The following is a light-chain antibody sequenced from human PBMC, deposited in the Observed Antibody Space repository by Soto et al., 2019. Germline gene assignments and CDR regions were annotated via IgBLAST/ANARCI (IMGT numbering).Light chain of an antibody. V-gene: IGLV2-11*01. CDR2: DVS. J-gene: IGLJ1*01. CDR3: CSYAGTYVYV. CDR1: NSDVGGYNY. Sequence: QSALTQPRLVSGSPGQSVTISCTGTNSDVGGYNYVYWYQQHPGKAPKLMIYDVSMRPSGVPDRFSGSKSGNTASLTISGLQADDEADYYCCSYAGTYVYVFGTGTKLTVL.